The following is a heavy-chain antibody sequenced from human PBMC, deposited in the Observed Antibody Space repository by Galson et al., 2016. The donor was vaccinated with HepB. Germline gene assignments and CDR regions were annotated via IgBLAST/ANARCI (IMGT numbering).Heavy chain of an antibody. V-gene: IGHV4-31*03. J-gene: IGHJ4*02. CDR1: GGSISSGGYS. Sequence: TLSLTCTVSGGSISSGGYSWSWIRQHPGKGLEWIGYIYYSGSTYYNPSLKSRVTISVGTSKNQFSLKLSSVTAADTAVYYCAREVLRVGATSYFDYWGQGTLVTVSS. CDR2: IYYSGST. CDR3: AREVLRVGATSYFDY. D-gene: IGHD1-26*01.